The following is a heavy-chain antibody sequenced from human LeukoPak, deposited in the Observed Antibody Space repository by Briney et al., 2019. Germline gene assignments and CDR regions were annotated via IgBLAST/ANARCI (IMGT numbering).Heavy chain of an antibody. CDR2: IYYSGST. J-gene: IGHJ4*02. CDR1: GGSISSYY. V-gene: IGHV4-59*01. CDR3: ASGLATGAGYFDY. Sequence: SETLSLTCTVSGGSISSYYWSWIRQPPGKGLEWIGYIYYSGSTNYNPSLKSRVTISVDTSKNRFSLKLSSVTAADTAVYYCASGLATGAGYFDYWGQGTLVTVSS. D-gene: IGHD5-12*01.